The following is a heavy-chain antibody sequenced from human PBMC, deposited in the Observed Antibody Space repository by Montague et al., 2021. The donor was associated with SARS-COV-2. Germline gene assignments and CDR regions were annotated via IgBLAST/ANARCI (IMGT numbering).Heavy chain of an antibody. CDR2: IYYSGST. V-gene: IGHV4-31*03. D-gene: IGHD6-19*01. CDR1: GGSISAGYY. CDR3: ASAIAVADTHYYYYGMDV. Sequence: TLSLTCTVSGGSISAGYYWTWIRQIPGKGLEWIGYIYYSGSTYYNPSLKSRVIMSIDTSKHQFSLKVCSVTAADTATYFCASAIAVADTHYYYYGMDVWGQGTTVTVSS. J-gene: IGHJ6*02.